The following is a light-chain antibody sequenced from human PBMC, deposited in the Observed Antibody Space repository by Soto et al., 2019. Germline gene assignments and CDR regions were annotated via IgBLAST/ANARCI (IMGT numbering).Light chain of an antibody. J-gene: IGLJ2*01. CDR2: RNN. V-gene: IGLV1-47*01. Sequence: QSVLTQPPSVSAAPGQKVTISCSGSNSNIGSNSVSWYQQLPGTAPKLLIYRNNQRPSGVPDRFSGSKSGTSASLAISGLRSEDEADYYCAAWDDSLRVVVFGGGTKVTVL. CDR1: NSNIGSNS. CDR3: AAWDDSLRVVV.